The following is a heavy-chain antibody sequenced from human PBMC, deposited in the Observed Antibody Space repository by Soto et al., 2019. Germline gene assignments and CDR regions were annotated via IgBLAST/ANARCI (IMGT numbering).Heavy chain of an antibody. J-gene: IGHJ6*02. Sequence: QVQLQESGPGLVKPSQTLSLTCSVSGGSISSGYYYWSWIRQPPGKGLEWIGNIYYSGNTYYNPSLRCRLIISIDTSQNQFSLMVGSVTAADTAVYYCACSSRYGMDVWGQGTTVTVSS. D-gene: IGHD3-10*02. CDR1: GGSISSGYYY. CDR3: ACSSRYGMDV. V-gene: IGHV4-30-4*01. CDR2: IYYSGNT.